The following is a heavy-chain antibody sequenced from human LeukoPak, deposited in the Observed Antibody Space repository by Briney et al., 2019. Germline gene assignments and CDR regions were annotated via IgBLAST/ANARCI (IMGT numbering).Heavy chain of an antibody. Sequence: PSETLSLTCTVSGGSISSGSYYWSWIRQPAGKGLEWIGRIYTSGSTNYNPSLKSRVSISLDTSKNQFSLKLTSVTAADTAVYYCARGYCSGGSCYFEFWFDPWGQGILVTVSS. V-gene: IGHV4-61*02. CDR1: GGSISSGSYY. CDR2: IYTSGST. J-gene: IGHJ5*02. CDR3: ARGYCSGGSCYFEFWFDP. D-gene: IGHD2-15*01.